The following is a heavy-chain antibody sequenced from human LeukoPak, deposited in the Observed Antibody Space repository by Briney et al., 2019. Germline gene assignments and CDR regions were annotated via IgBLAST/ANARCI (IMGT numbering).Heavy chain of an antibody. Sequence: SETLSLTCAVYGGSFSGYYWSWIRQPPGKGLEWIGEINHSGSTNYNPSLKSRVTISVDTSKNQFSLKLSSVTAADTAVYYCARGPDIVVVPAAQGENFDYWGQGTLVTASS. CDR3: ARGPDIVVVPAAQGENFDY. V-gene: IGHV4-34*01. D-gene: IGHD2-2*01. CDR2: INHSGST. J-gene: IGHJ4*02. CDR1: GGSFSGYY.